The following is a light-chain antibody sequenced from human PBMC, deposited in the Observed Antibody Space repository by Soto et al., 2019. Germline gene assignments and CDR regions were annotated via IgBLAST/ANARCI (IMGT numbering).Light chain of an antibody. V-gene: IGKV1-39*01. Sequence: DLQMTQSPSSLSASVGDRVTITCRASQSISSYLNWFQQKPGKAPKLLSYAASSLQSGVPSRFSGSESGTDFTLTINSLQPEDFAIYYCQQSYGTPLTFGQGTKVEIK. CDR1: QSISSY. J-gene: IGKJ1*01. CDR3: QQSYGTPLT. CDR2: AAS.